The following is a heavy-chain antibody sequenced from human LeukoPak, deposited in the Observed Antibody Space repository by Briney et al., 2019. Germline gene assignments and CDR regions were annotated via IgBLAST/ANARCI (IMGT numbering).Heavy chain of an antibody. J-gene: IGHJ4*02. D-gene: IGHD1-1*01. CDR1: GFTFSDYD. CDR3: ARVANERVGGVYYFDY. CDR2: IGTAVDT. Sequence: GGSLRLSCAASGFTFSDYDMHWVRHANGKGLEWVSAIGTAVDTYYTGSVKGRFTISRENAKNSLYLQMNSLRAGDTAVYYCARVANERVGGVYYFDYWGQGTLVTVSS. V-gene: IGHV3-13*01.